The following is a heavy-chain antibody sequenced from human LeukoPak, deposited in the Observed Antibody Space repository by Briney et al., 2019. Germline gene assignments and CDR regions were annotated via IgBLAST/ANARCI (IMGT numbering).Heavy chain of an antibody. CDR3: ARAGASGYSYGSLDY. J-gene: IGHJ4*02. Sequence: SETLSLTCTVSGGSISSYYWSWIRQPPGKGLEWIGYIYYSGSTNYNPSLKSRVTISVDTSKNQFSLKLSSVTAADTAVYYCARAGASGYSYGSLDYWGQGTLVTVSS. CDR2: IYYSGST. D-gene: IGHD5-18*01. V-gene: IGHV4-59*12. CDR1: GGSISSYY.